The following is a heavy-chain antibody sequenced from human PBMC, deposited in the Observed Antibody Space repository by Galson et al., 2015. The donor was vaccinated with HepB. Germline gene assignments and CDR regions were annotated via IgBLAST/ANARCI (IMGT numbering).Heavy chain of an antibody. CDR3: ARVSLSQQLADFDC. V-gene: IGHV3-7*03. CDR2: IKQDGSEK. J-gene: IGHJ4*02. D-gene: IGHD6-13*01. CDR1: GFTFRSYW. Sequence: SLRLSCAASGFTFRSYWMSWVRQAPGKGLEWVANIKQDGSEKYYVDSVKGRFTISRDNAKNLLYMQMNSLRAEDTAVYYCARVSLSQQLADFDCWGQGTLVTVSS.